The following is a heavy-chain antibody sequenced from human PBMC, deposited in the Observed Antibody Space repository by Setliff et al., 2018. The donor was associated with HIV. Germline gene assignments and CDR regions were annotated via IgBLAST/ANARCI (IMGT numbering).Heavy chain of an antibody. D-gene: IGHD6-13*01. CDR1: GFAFSGHQ. CDR2: IKQDGSDK. CDR3: ARGYSSSWHNDYHYYMDV. V-gene: IGHV3-7*01. J-gene: IGHJ6*03. Sequence: PGGSLRLSCAASGFAFSGHQMSWVRQAPGKGLEWAAKIKQDGSDKYYVDSVKGRFTISRDNAKNSLYLQMNSLRAEDTAMYYCARGYSSSWHNDYHYYMDVWGKGTTVTVSS.